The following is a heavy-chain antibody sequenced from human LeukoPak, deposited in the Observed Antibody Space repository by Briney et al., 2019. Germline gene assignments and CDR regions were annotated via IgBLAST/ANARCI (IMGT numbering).Heavy chain of an antibody. CDR1: GGTFSSYA. CDR3: ARDSGRRSGYYTGPSYYYYYMDV. CDR2: IIPIFGTA. V-gene: IGHV1-69*01. J-gene: IGHJ6*03. Sequence: SVKVSCKASGGTFSSYAISWVRQAPGQGLEWMGGIIPIFGTANYAQKFQGRVTITADESTSTAYMELSSLRSEDTAVYYCARDSGRRSGYYTGPSYYYYYMDVWGKGTTVTVSS. D-gene: IGHD3-3*01.